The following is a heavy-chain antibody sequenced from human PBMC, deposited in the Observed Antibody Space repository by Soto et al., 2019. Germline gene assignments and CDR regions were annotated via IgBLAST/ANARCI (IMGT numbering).Heavy chain of an antibody. V-gene: IGHV4-31*03. J-gene: IGHJ5*02. CDR2: IYYSGST. CDR3: ARAKKGIAAAENWFDP. CDR1: GGSISSGGYY. D-gene: IGHD6-13*01. Sequence: SETLSLTCTVSGGSISSGGYYWSWIRQHPGKGLEWIGYIYYSGSTYYNPSLESRVIISVDTSKNQFSLKLSSVTAADTAVYYCARAKKGIAAAENWFDPWGQGTLVTVSS.